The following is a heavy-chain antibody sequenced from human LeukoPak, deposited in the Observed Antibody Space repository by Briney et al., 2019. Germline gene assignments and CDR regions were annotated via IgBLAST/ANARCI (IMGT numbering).Heavy chain of an antibody. Sequence: ASVKVSCKVSGYTLTELSMHWVRQAPGKGLEWMGGFDPEDGETIYAQKSQGRVTMTEDTSTDTAYMELSSLRSEDTAVYYCATAPRFLEWLYLFDYWGQGTLVTVSS. D-gene: IGHD3-3*01. CDR1: GYTLTELS. CDR3: ATAPRFLEWLYLFDY. CDR2: FDPEDGET. J-gene: IGHJ4*02. V-gene: IGHV1-24*01.